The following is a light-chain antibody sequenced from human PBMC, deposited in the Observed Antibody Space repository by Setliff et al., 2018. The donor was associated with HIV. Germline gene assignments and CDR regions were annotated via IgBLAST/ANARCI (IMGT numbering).Light chain of an antibody. Sequence: QSALTQPASVSGSPGQSITIPCTGTSSDIGGYNYVSWYQKYPDKAPKLIIYDVTNRPSGVSHRFSGSKSGNTASLTISGLQAEDEADYYCASYANSDVFIFGSGTKVTVL. CDR1: SSDIGGYNY. CDR2: DVT. V-gene: IGLV2-14*03. CDR3: ASYANSDVFI. J-gene: IGLJ1*01.